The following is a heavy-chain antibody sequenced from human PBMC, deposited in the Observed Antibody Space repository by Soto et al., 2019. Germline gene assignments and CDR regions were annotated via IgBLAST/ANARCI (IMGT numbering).Heavy chain of an antibody. Sequence: GASVKVSCKASGYTFTSYDINWVRQATGQGLERMGWMNPNSGNTGYAQKFQGRVTMTRNTSISTAYMELSSLRSEDTAVYYCARGFRRDYYPAYWGQGTLVTVS. V-gene: IGHV1-8*01. CDR3: ARGFRRDYYPAY. CDR1: GYTFTSYD. D-gene: IGHD3-3*01. J-gene: IGHJ4*02. CDR2: MNPNSGNT.